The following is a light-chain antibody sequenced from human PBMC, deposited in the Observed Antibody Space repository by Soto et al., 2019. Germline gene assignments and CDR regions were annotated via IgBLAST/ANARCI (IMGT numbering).Light chain of an antibody. CDR2: EAF. CDR3: QQRSNWPSS. CDR1: QSVRSC. Sequence: EIVLTQSPVTLSLSPGERATISCRASQSVRSCLAWYQQKPGQAPWLLIYEAFKRDTGIPARFSGSGSGTDFTLTISSLEPEDFAVYYCQQRSNWPSSVGGGTKVEIK. V-gene: IGKV3-11*01. J-gene: IGKJ4*01.